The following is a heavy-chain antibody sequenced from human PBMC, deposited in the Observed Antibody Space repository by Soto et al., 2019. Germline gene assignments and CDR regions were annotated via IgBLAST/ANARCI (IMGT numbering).Heavy chain of an antibody. J-gene: IGHJ4*02. D-gene: IGHD3-10*01. CDR1: GFTFTSSA. CDR2: IVVGSGNT. Sequence: AVKVSCKASGFTFTSSAVQWVRQARGQRLEWIGWIVVGSGNTNYAQKFQERVTITRDMSTSTAYMELSSLRSEDTAVYYCAADPSEGSGSYDYWGQGTTVTVSS. CDR3: AADPSEGSGSYDY. V-gene: IGHV1-58*01.